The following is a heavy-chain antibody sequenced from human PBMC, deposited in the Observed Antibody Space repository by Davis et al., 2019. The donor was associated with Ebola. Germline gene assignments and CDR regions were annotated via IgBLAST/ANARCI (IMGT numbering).Heavy chain of an antibody. D-gene: IGHD3-3*01. V-gene: IGHV3-30*18. J-gene: IGHJ6*04. CDR2: ISYDGSNK. Sequence: GESLKISCAVSGFTFSSYGMHWVRQAPGKGLEWVAVISYDGSNKYYADSVKGRFTISRDNSKKTLYLQMNSLRAEDTAVYHCAKSGLSFGVVKYHYGMDVWGKGTTVTVSS. CDR3: AKSGLSFGVVKYHYGMDV. CDR1: GFTFSSYG.